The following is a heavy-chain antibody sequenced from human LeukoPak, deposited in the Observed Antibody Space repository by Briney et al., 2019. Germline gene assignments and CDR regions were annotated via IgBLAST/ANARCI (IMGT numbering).Heavy chain of an antibody. D-gene: IGHD4-17*01. CDR2: ISSSTSYI. CDR3: ARAGGSTVSHSDY. CDR1: GFTFSSYW. V-gene: IGHV3-21*01. J-gene: IGHJ4*02. Sequence: PGGSLRLSCAASGFTFSSYWMSWIRQAPGKGLEWVSSISSSTSYIYYADSVKGRFTISKDNAKNSLYLQMNSLRAEDTAVYYCARAGGSTVSHSDYWGRGTLVTVSS.